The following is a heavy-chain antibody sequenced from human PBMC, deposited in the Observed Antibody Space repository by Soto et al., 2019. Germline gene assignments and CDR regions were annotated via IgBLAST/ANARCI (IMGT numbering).Heavy chain of an antibody. Sequence: QLQLQESGPGLLRPSETLSLTCYVSGVSFTSYGFYWAWIRQPPGKGLEWIGTLYNNGDTYHNASLKSRLTLSVDTSKNHFSLNLRSVTAADTAVYYCARKEEATMLDYWGPGTLVTVSS. V-gene: IGHV4-39*01. CDR3: ARKEEATMLDY. CDR2: LYNNGDT. J-gene: IGHJ4*02. CDR1: GVSFTSYGFY. D-gene: IGHD2-2*01.